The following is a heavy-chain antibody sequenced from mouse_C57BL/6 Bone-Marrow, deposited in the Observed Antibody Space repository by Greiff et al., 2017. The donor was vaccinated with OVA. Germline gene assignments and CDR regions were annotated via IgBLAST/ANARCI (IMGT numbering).Heavy chain of an antibody. V-gene: IGHV5-2*01. Sequence: EVTLMESGGGLVQPGESLKLSCESNEYEFPSHDMSWVRTTPEKRLELVAAINSDGGSTYYPDTMERRFIISRDNTKKTLYLQMSSLRSEDTALYYCARNSSGYDYYAMDYWGQGTSVTVSS. CDR1: EYEFPSHD. CDR3: ARNSSGYDYYAMDY. CDR2: INSDGGST. D-gene: IGHD3-2*02. J-gene: IGHJ4*01.